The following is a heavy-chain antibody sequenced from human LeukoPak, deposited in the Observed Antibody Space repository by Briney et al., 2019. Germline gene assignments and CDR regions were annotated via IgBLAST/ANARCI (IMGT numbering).Heavy chain of an antibody. J-gene: IGHJ4*02. V-gene: IGHV1-69*04. CDR1: GGTFSSYA. CDR2: IIPILGMA. D-gene: IGHD4-17*01. CDR3: ARGSRPVTYYFDY. Sequence: EASVKVSCKASGGTFSSYAISWVRQAPGQGLEWMGRIIPILGMANYAQKFQGRVTITADKSTSTAYMELSSLRSEDTAVYYCARGSRPVTYYFDYWGQGTLVTVSS.